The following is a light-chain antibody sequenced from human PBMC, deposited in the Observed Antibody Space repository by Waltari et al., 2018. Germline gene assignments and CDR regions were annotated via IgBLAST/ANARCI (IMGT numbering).Light chain of an antibody. CDR2: YDS. Sequence: SYVLTQPPSVSVAPGKTARITCGGNNIGSKSVHWYQQKPGQAPMMVIYYDSDRPSGIPERFSGSNAGNTVTLTISRVEAGDEADYYCQVWDSSSDQNVFGTGTKVTVL. CDR3: QVWDSSSDQNV. CDR1: NIGSKS. J-gene: IGLJ1*01. V-gene: IGLV3-21*04.